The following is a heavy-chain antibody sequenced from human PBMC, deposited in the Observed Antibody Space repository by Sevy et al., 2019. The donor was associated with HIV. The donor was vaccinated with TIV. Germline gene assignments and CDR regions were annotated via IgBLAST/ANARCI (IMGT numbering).Heavy chain of an antibody. CDR1: GFTFSSYA. V-gene: IGHV3-23*01. J-gene: IGHJ3*02. CDR3: AKGARCSGGRCHSRGAFDI. D-gene: IGHD2-15*01. CDR2: ISGSGGST. Sequence: GGSLRLSCAASGFTFSSYAMSWVRQAPGKGLEWVSAISGSGGSTYYVDSVKGRFTISRDNSKDTLYLQMNSLRAEDTAVYYCAKGARCSGGRCHSRGAFDIWGQGTMVTVSS.